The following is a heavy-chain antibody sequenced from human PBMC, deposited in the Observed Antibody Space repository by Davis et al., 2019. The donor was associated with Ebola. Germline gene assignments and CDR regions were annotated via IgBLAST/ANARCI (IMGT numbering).Heavy chain of an antibody. Sequence: GGSLRLSCAASGFTFSSYDMHWVRQATGKGLEWVSAIGTAGDTYYPGSVKGRFTISRENAKNSLYLQMNSLRAGDTAVYYCARVTHGGDPDYWGQGTLVTVSS. J-gene: IGHJ4*02. CDR1: GFTFSSYD. D-gene: IGHD2-21*02. V-gene: IGHV3-13*01. CDR3: ARVTHGGDPDY. CDR2: IGTAGDT.